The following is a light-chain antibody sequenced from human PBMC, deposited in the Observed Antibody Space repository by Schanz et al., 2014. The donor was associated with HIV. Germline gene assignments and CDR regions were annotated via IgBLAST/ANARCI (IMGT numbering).Light chain of an antibody. Sequence: QSVLTQPASVSGSPGQSIAISCTGTSSDVGGYNYVSWYQQHPGKAPKLMVYDVNYRPSGVSNRFSGSKSGNTASLTISGLQAEDEADYYYSSYTSSSTLVFGGGTKLTVL. V-gene: IGLV2-14*03. CDR2: DVN. CDR1: SSDVGGYNY. CDR3: SSYTSSSTLV. J-gene: IGLJ3*02.